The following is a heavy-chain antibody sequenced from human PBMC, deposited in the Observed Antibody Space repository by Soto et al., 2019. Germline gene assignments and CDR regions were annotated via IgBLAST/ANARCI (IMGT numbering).Heavy chain of an antibody. J-gene: IGHJ6*02. CDR3: ASVNLRFTYGIDV. Sequence: GGSLRLSCAASGSTFSSSEMHWVRQAPGKGLEWISYISKSSSVIYYADSVKGRFTISRDNTKNLLYLQMNSLRADDTAVYFCASVNLRFTYGIDVWGQGPRVTVSS. D-gene: IGHD3-3*01. V-gene: IGHV3-48*03. CDR1: GSTFSSSE. CDR2: ISKSSSVI.